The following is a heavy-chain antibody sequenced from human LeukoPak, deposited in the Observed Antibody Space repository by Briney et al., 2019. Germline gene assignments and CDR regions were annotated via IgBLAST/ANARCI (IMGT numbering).Heavy chain of an antibody. CDR1: GLTFSDYS. J-gene: IGHJ4*02. CDR3: AKVLGASDNGVFGY. Sequence: PGGSLRLSCAASGLTFSDYSMNWVSQAPGKGLEWVSCISSISSYIYYANSVKGRFIISRDKDKNSMYLQMNSLRAEDTALYYCAKVLGASDNGVFGYWGQESLVTVSS. CDR2: ISSISSYI. V-gene: IGHV3-21*01. D-gene: IGHD1-26*01.